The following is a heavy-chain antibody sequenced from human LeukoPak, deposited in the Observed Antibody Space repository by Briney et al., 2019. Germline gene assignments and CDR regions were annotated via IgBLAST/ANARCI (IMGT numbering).Heavy chain of an antibody. CDR2: IYARGNT. Sequence: SETLSLTCSVSGVSISSFYWSWIRQPPGKGLEWIGYIYARGNTNSSPSLRHRVTISADTSGNHVSLKLTSVTAADTAVYYCAGEEGNWFDPWGQGILVTVFS. CDR3: AGEEGNWFDP. CDR1: GVSISSFY. J-gene: IGHJ5*02. V-gene: IGHV4-59*01.